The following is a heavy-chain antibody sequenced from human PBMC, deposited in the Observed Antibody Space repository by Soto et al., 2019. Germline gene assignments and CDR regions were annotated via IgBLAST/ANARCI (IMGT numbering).Heavy chain of an antibody. D-gene: IGHD3-10*01. CDR3: AKVYGSGSYSDY. Sequence: EVQLLESGGGLVQPGGSLRLSCAASGFTFSSYAMSWVRQAPGKGLEWVSAFSGSGGSTYYADSVKGRFTISRDNSKNTLYLQMNSLRAEDTAVYYCAKVYGSGSYSDYWGQGTLVTVSS. CDR1: GFTFSSYA. CDR2: FSGSGGST. V-gene: IGHV3-23*01. J-gene: IGHJ4*02.